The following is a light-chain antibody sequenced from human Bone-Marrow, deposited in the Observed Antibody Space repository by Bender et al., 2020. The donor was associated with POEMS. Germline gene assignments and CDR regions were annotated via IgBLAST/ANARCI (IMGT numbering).Light chain of an antibody. Sequence: QSALTQPASVSGSPGQATTISCGGINSDVGGNDHHFWYQQNPGTAPRLMIFEGINRPSGVSSRFSASNSGDTASLTISGLQPEDEADYYCSSYAGGILLFGGGTKLTVL. CDR1: NSDVGGNDH. CDR2: EGI. CDR3: SSYAGGILL. J-gene: IGLJ2*01. V-gene: IGLV2-14*01.